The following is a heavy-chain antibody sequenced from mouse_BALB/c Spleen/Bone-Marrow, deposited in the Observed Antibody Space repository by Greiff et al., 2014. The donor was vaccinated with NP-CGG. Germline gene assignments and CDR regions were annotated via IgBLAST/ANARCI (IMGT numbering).Heavy chain of an antibody. CDR2: IWAGGST. J-gene: IGHJ2*01. CDR3: ARYYYGFLDY. CDR1: GFSLTSYG. Sequence: QVQLKESGPGLVAPSQTLSITCTVSGFSLTSYGVHWVRQSPGKGLEWLGVIWAGGSTNYNSALMSRPSISKDNSKSQVFLKMNSLQTDDTAMYYCARYYYGFLDYWGQGTTLTVSS. V-gene: IGHV2-9*02. D-gene: IGHD1-2*01.